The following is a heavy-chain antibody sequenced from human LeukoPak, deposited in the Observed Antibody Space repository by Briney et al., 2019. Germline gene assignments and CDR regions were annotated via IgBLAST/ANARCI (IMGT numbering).Heavy chain of an antibody. CDR1: GFTLSSNW. CDR3: ARDRGGSYPFDY. V-gene: IGHV3-74*01. J-gene: IGHJ4*02. CDR2: FFSDGSRT. D-gene: IGHD1-26*01. Sequence: GGSLRLSCAGSGFTLSSNWMHWVRQAPGKGLVWVSRFFSDGSRTNYADSVKGRFTISGDNAKNSLYLQMNSLRAEDTAVYYCARDRGGSYPFDYWGQGTLVTVSS.